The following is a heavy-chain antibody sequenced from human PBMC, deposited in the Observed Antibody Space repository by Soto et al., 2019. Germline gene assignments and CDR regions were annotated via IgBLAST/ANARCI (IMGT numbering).Heavy chain of an antibody. J-gene: IGHJ6*02. V-gene: IGHV1-2*04. CDR3: ARGHSTDCSNGVCSFFYNHEMDV. D-gene: IGHD2-8*01. CDR2: INPQSGGT. Sequence: QVQLVQSGAEVKKPGASVRVSCKASGYSFTDYHIHWVRQAPGHGLEWLGRINPQSGGTRTAQKFQGWGTMTRDRSISTVYMELTRLRSDDTAVYFCARGHSTDCSNGVCSFFYNHEMDVWGQGTTVTVSS. CDR1: GYSFTDYH.